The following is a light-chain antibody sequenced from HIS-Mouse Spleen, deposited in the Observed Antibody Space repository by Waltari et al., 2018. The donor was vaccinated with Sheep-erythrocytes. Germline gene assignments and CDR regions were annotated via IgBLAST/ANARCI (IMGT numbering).Light chain of an antibody. J-gene: IGLJ1*01. CDR2: TNN. CDR1: SPNIGSNT. V-gene: IGLV1-44*01. Sequence: QSVLTQPPSASGTPGQRVTISCSGSSPNIGSNTVNWYQQLPGTAPKPPIYTNNQRPSGVPDRFSGSKSGTSASLAISGLQSEDEADYYCAAWDDSLNGYVFGTGTKLTVL. CDR3: AAWDDSLNGYV.